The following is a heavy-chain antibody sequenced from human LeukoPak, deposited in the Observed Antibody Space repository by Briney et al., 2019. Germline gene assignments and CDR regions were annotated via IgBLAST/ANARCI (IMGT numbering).Heavy chain of an antibody. CDR3: AGPAGGYSSFFDY. CDR2: INHSGST. D-gene: IGHD5-18*01. V-gene: IGHV4-34*01. CDR1: GGSFSGYY. Sequence: PSETLSLTCAVYGGSFSGYYWSWIRQPPGKGLEWIGEINHSGSTNYNPSLKSRVTISVDTSKNQFSLKLSSVTVADTAVYYCAGPAGGYSSFFDYWGQGTLVTVSS. J-gene: IGHJ4*02.